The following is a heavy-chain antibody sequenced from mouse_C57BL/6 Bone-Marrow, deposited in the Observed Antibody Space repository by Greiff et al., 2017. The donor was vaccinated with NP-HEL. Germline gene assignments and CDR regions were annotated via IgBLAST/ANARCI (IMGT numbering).Heavy chain of an antibody. CDR3: ARDHMDY. CDR2: INPGSGGT. CDR1: GYAFTNYL. Sequence: VQLQQSGAELVRPGTSVKVSCKASGYAFTNYLIEWVKQRPGQGLEWIGVINPGSGGTNYNEKFKGKATLTADKSSSTAYMQLSSLTSEDSAVYFCARDHMDYWGQGTSVTVSS. V-gene: IGHV1-54*01. J-gene: IGHJ4*01.